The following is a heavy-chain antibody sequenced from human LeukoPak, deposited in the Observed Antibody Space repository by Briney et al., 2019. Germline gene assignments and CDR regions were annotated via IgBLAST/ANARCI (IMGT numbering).Heavy chain of an antibody. Sequence: GGSLRLSCAAPGYNFSSHAMSWVPQAPAKVLEWVSAISSSDGNTYYAESVKGRFTISRDNYKNTLYLQMNSLRAEDTAVYYCAKIKRASDFDYWGQGTLVTVSS. J-gene: IGHJ4*02. CDR3: AKIKRASDFDY. V-gene: IGHV3-23*01. CDR1: GYNFSSHA. CDR2: ISSSDGNT.